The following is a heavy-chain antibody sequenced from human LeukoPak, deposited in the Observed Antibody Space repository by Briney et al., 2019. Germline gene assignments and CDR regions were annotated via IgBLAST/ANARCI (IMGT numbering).Heavy chain of an antibody. J-gene: IGHJ4*02. D-gene: IGHD6-13*01. CDR3: ARGPAGAAAGGNFDY. CDR2: INHSGST. CDR1: GGSFSGYY. V-gene: IGHV4-34*01. Sequence: PSETLSLTCAVYGGSFSGYYWSWIRQPPGKGLEWIGEINHSGSTNYNPSLKSRVTISVDTSKNQFSLKLSSVTAADTAVYYCARGPAGAAAGGNFDYWGQGTLVTVSS.